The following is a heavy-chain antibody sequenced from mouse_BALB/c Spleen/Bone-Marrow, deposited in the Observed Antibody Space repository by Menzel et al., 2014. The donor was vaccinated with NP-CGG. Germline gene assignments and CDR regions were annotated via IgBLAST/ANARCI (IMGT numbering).Heavy chain of an antibody. Sequence: LVKTGASVKISCKASGYSFTGYYMHWVKQSHGKSLEWIGYISCYNGATSYNQKFKGKATFTVDTSSSTAYMQFNSLTSEDSAVYYRARDYGNLYYFDYWGQGTTLPVSS. CDR1: GYSFTGYY. D-gene: IGHD2-1*01. CDR3: ARDYGNLYYFDY. V-gene: IGHV1S34*01. CDR2: ISCYNGAT. J-gene: IGHJ2*01.